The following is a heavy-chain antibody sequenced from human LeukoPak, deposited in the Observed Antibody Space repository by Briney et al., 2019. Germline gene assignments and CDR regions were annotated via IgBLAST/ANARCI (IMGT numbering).Heavy chain of an antibody. CDR1: GGSISSSSYY. V-gene: IGHV4-39*01. D-gene: IGHD5-18*01. CDR2: IYYSGST. Sequence: SETLSLTCTVSGGSISSSSYYWGWIRQPPGKGLEWIGSIYYSGSTYYNPSLKSRVTISVDPSKNQFSLKLSSVTAADTAVYYCARLSGYSYGYYYYYYMDVWGKGTTVTVSS. CDR3: ARLSGYSYGYYYYYYMDV. J-gene: IGHJ6*03.